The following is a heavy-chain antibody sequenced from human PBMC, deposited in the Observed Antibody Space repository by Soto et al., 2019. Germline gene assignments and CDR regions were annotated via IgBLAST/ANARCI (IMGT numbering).Heavy chain of an antibody. Sequence: QITLKESGPTLVKPTQTLTLTCSFSGFSLSTGGVGVGWIRQPPGKALEWLALIYWDDDKRYSPSLKNRLTITKDTSKNQVVLTMTNMEPVGTGTYYCAHDSCSGGACYVRFDAWGQGTLVTVSS. V-gene: IGHV2-5*02. J-gene: IGHJ5*02. CDR2: IYWDDDK. D-gene: IGHD2-15*01. CDR3: AHDSCSGGACYVRFDA. CDR1: GFSLSTGGVG.